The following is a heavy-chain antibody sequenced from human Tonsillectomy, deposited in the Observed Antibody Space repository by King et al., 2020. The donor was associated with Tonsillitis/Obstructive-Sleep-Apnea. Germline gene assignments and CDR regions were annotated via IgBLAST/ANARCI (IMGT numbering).Heavy chain of an antibody. V-gene: IGHV3-15*01. CDR3: SASTVSGAFDI. Sequence: VQLVESGGGLVKPGGSLRLSCAASGFTLSNAWMSWVRQAPGRGVEWVGRIKSISDGGTAAYTAPVKGRFTISRDDSKNTRYLQMNSLKTEDAALYYCSASTVSGAFDIWGQGTVVTVSS. J-gene: IGHJ3*02. D-gene: IGHD4-17*01. CDR2: IKSISDGGTA. CDR1: GFTLSNAW.